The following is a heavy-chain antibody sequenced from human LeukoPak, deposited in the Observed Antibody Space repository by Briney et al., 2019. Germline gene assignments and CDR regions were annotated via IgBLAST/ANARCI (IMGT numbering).Heavy chain of an antibody. CDR3: ARDPLWDSSGYFDY. Sequence: GGSLRLSCAACGFTYSSYGMHWVRQAPGKGLEWVAVIWYDGSNKYYADSVKGRFTISRDNSKNTLYLQMNSLRAEDTAVYYCARDPLWDSSGYFDYWGQGTLVTVSS. CDR2: IWYDGSNK. CDR1: GFTYSSYG. J-gene: IGHJ4*02. V-gene: IGHV3-33*01. D-gene: IGHD3-22*01.